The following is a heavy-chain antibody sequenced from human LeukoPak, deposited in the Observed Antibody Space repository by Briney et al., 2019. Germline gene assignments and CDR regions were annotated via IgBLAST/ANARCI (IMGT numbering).Heavy chain of an antibody. V-gene: IGHV4-30-4*01. CDR2: IYNSVST. Sequence: PSQTLSLTCTVSGGSISSGDYYWSWIREPPGKGLGWIGYIYNSVSTYYNPPLKSRLTISADTSKNQFSLKLSSVTAADTAVYYCARRYSCGSGYFDYWGQGTLVPVSS. CDR3: ARRYSCGSGYFDY. CDR1: GGSISSGDYY. J-gene: IGHJ4*02. D-gene: IGHD5-18*01.